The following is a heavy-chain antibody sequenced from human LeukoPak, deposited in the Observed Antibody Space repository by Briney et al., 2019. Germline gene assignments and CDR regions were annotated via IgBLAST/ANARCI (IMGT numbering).Heavy chain of an antibody. Sequence: TSETLSLTCTVSGGSISSGSYYWSWIRQPAGKGLEWIGRIYTSGSTNYNPSLKSRVTISVDTSKNQLSLKLSSVTAADTAVYYCASGYYDFWSGPSARRAFDIWGQGTMVTVSS. J-gene: IGHJ3*02. D-gene: IGHD3-3*01. CDR3: ASGYYDFWSGPSARRAFDI. CDR2: IYTSGST. CDR1: GGSISSGSYY. V-gene: IGHV4-61*02.